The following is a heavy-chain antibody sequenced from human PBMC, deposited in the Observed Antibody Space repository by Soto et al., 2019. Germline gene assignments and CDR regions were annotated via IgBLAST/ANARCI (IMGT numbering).Heavy chain of an antibody. CDR2: IYHSGST. J-gene: IGHJ3*02. D-gene: IGHD3-3*01. Sequence: SETLSLTCAVSGGSISSGGYSWSWIRQPPGKGLEWIGYIYHSGSTYYNPSLKSRVTISVDRSKNQFSLKLSSVTAADTAVYYCARVRGGFYDFWSGYDAFDILGQGTMVTVSS. CDR1: GGSISSGGYS. CDR3: ARVRGGFYDFWSGYDAFDI. V-gene: IGHV4-30-2*01.